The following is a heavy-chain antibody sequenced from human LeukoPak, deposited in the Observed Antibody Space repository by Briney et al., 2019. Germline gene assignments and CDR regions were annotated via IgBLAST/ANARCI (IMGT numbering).Heavy chain of an antibody. CDR1: GFTFSSYA. D-gene: IGHD4-17*01. V-gene: IGHV3-23*01. J-gene: IGHJ4*02. CDR3: AKGPSPLSTTVTILDY. CDR2: IGGSGGST. Sequence: PGGSLRLSCAASGFTFSSYAMSWVRQAPGKGLEWVSAIGGSGGSTYYADSVKGRFTISRDNSKNTLYLQMNSLRAEDTAVYYCAKGPSPLSTTVTILDYWGQGTLATVSS.